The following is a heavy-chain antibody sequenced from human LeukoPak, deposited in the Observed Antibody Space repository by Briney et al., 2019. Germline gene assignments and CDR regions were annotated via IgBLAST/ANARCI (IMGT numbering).Heavy chain of an antibody. CDR3: ARGVLTDYYDSSGNDAFDI. CDR2: INPDSGNT. D-gene: IGHD3-22*01. Sequence: ASVKVSCKASGYTFTSYDINWVRQATGQGLEWMGWINPDSGNTGYVQKFQGRVTMTRNTSISTAYMELSSLRSDDTAVYYCARGVLTDYYDSSGNDAFDIWGQGTMAIVSS. J-gene: IGHJ3*02. V-gene: IGHV1-8*01. CDR1: GYTFTSYD.